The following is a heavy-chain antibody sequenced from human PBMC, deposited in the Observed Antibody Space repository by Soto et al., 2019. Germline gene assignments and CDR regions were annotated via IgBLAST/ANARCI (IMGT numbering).Heavy chain of an antibody. Sequence: GESLKSSGKGSGYNFTSYWIGWVRQMPGKGLGWMGIIYPSNSDSKYSPSFQGQVTISADKSIRTAYLQWSSLKPSDTAMYYCARISTIVTKVVWHYYGMDVWGQATTVTVSS. CDR2: IYPSNSDS. D-gene: IGHD4-17*01. V-gene: IGHV5-51*01. CDR1: GYNFTSYW. J-gene: IGHJ6*02. CDR3: ARISTIVTKVVWHYYGMDV.